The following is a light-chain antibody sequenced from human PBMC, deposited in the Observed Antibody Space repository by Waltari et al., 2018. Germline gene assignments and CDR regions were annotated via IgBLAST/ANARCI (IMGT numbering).Light chain of an antibody. CDR2: GNN. CDR3: ATWDDSLNGVV. CDR1: RSNIGANT. Sequence: QSVLTQPPSASGTPGQGVTISCSGSRSNIGANTVYWYQHLPGTAPKVLIYGNNQRPSGVPDRFSGSKSGTSASLAVSGLQSEDEGDYYCATWDDSLNGVVFGGGTKLTVL. V-gene: IGLV1-44*01. J-gene: IGLJ2*01.